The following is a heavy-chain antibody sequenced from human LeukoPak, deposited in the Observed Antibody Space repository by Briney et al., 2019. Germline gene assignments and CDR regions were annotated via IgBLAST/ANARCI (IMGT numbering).Heavy chain of an antibody. Sequence: ASVKVSCKASGYTFSGFYIHWVRQAPGQGLEWMGWINPNSGVTNYAQKFQGRVTMTRDTSISTAYMELSRLRSDDTAVYYCARGIHYGGNSAWGQGTLVTVSS. J-gene: IGHJ5*02. CDR1: GYTFSGFY. D-gene: IGHD4-23*01. CDR3: ARGIHYGGNSA. CDR2: INPNSGVT. V-gene: IGHV1-2*02.